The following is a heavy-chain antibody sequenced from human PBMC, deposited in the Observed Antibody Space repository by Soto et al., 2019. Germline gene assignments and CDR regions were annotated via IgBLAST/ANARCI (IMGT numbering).Heavy chain of an antibody. V-gene: IGHV3-7*03. J-gene: IGHJ4*02. CDR3: ARSVGIAVAEHFDY. Sequence: GGSLRLSCAASGFTFSSYWMSWVRQAPGKGLEWVANIKQDGSEKYYVDSVKGRFAISRDNAKSSLYLQMNSLRAEDTAVYYCARSVGIAVAEHFDYWGQGTLVTVSS. CDR1: GFTFSSYW. CDR2: IKQDGSEK. D-gene: IGHD6-19*01.